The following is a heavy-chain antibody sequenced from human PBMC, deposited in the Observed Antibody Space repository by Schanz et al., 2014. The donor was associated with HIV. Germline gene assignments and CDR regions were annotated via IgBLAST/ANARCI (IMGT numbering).Heavy chain of an antibody. CDR2: INPSGGAT. Sequence: QVQLVQSGAEVKKPGASVKVSCKASGYTFTSYYMHWVRRAPGQGLEWMGIINPSGGATSYAQKFQGRVTMTTDTSTSTAYMELRSLRSDDTAVYYCARGRSSAWYDYWGQGTLVTVSS. D-gene: IGHD6-13*01. CDR1: GYTFTSYY. J-gene: IGHJ4*02. V-gene: IGHV1-46*01. CDR3: ARGRSSAWYDY.